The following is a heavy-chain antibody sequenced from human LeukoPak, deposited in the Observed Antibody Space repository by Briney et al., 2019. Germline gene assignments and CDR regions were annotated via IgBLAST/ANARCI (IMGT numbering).Heavy chain of an antibody. Sequence: GGSLRLSCGATGFTISSYWMHWVRQAPGKGLVWVSRINGDGSSTTYADSVKGRFTISRDNAKNTLYLQMNSLRAEDTAVHYCAKGGTTLVDYWGQGTLVSVSS. CDR2: INGDGSST. CDR3: AKGGTTLVDY. V-gene: IGHV3-74*03. J-gene: IGHJ4*02. D-gene: IGHD4-23*01. CDR1: GFTISSYW.